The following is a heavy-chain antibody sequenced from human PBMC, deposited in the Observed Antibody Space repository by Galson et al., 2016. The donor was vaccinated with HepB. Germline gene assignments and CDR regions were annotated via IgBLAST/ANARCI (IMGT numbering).Heavy chain of an antibody. D-gene: IGHD3-16*01. Sequence: SVKVSCKASGYTFDTYAMNWVRQAPGQGLEWMGWINTNTGNPTYAQGFAGRFVFSVDTSVSTAFLQISSLKADDTAVYYCARDFLGVVWNYYGLDVWGQGTTVTVSS. CDR2: INTNTGNP. V-gene: IGHV7-4-1*02. J-gene: IGHJ6*02. CDR1: GYTFDTYA. CDR3: ARDFLGVVWNYYGLDV.